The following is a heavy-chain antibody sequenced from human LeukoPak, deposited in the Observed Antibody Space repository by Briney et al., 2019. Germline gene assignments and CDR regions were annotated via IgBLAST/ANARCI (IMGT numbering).Heavy chain of an antibody. CDR2: INHSGST. J-gene: IGHJ2*01. D-gene: IGHD1-14*01. CDR1: GGSFSGYY. V-gene: IGHV4-34*01. CDR3: ARGRNKFAHWYFDL. Sequence: SETLSLTCAVYGGSFSGYYWSWLRQPPGKGLEWIGEINHSGSTNYNPSLKSRVTISVDTSKNQFSLKPSSVTAADTAVYYCARGRNKFAHWYFDLWGRGTLVTVSS.